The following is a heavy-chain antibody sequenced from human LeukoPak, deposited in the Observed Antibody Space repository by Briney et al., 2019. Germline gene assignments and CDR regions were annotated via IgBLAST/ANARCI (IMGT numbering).Heavy chain of an antibody. Sequence: GGSLRLSCAASGFTFSDYYMSWIRQAPGKGLEWVSYISSSGSSIYHSDSVKGRFTISRDNAKNSLYLQMNSLRAEDTAVYYCAKYHGIQMWSMRYFDYWGQGTLVTVSS. CDR3: AKYHGIQMWSMRYFDY. J-gene: IGHJ4*02. D-gene: IGHD5-18*01. V-gene: IGHV3-11*01. CDR2: ISSSGSSI. CDR1: GFTFSDYY.